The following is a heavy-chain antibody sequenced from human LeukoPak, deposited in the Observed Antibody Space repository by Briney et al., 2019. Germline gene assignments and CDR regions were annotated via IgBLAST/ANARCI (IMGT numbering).Heavy chain of an antibody. J-gene: IGHJ5*02. D-gene: IGHD6-13*01. CDR3: ARAVYSTSWSVPHWFDP. V-gene: IGHV4-59*01. CDR1: GGSISDYY. CDR2: IYYSGST. Sequence: PSGTLSLTCTVSGGSISDYYWSWIRQPPGKGLEWIGYIYYSGSTNYNPSLRSRVTISVDTSKNQFSLKLSSVTAADTAVYYCARAVYSTSWSVPHWFDPWGQGTLVTVSS.